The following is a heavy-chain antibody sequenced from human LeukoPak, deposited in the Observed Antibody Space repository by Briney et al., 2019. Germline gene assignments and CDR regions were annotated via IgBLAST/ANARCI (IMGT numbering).Heavy chain of an antibody. V-gene: IGHV3-74*01. CDR1: GFTFSSYW. Sequence: GGSLRLSCAASGFTFSSYWMHWVRQAPGKGLVWVSRINTDGSSTSYADSVKGRFTISRDNAKNTLYLQMNSLRAEDTAVYYCGRDRDSSGWSGGFDYWGQGTLVTVSS. J-gene: IGHJ4*02. CDR3: GRDRDSSGWSGGFDY. D-gene: IGHD6-19*01. CDR2: INTDGSST.